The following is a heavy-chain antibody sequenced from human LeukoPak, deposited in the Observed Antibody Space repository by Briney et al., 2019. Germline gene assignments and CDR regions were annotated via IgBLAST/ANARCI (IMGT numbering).Heavy chain of an antibody. CDR1: GFTFSSYT. D-gene: IGHD1-1*01. CDR3: ARVGTSSKYYYYMDV. J-gene: IGHJ6*03. V-gene: IGHV3-48*04. CDR2: ITSSGATI. Sequence: GGSLRLSCAASGFTFSSYTMNWVRQAPGKGLEWVSYITSSGATIYYADSVKDRFTISRDNAKNSLYLQMNSPRAEDTAVYYCARVGTSSKYYYYMDVWGKGTTVTVSS.